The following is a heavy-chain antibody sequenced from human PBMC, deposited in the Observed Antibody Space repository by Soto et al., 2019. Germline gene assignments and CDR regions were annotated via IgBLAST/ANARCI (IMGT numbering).Heavy chain of an antibody. D-gene: IGHD3-22*01. V-gene: IGHV3-53*01. CDR1: GFTVSSNY. J-gene: IGHJ4*02. CDR2: IYSGGST. CDR3: ARLYDSSGYALDY. Sequence: PGGSLRLSCAASGFTVSSNYMSWVRQAPGKGLEWVSVIYSGGSTYYADSVKGRFTISRDNSKNTLYLQMNSLRAEDTAVYYCARLYDSSGYALDYWRQRTLVTVSS.